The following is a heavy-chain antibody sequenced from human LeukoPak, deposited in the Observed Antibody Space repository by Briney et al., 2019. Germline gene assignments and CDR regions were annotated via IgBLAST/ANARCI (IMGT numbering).Heavy chain of an antibody. V-gene: IGHV4-4*07. CDR3: ARDWTTTPGNWFDP. CDR1: GASISSFS. CDR2: VHRSVTT. J-gene: IGHJ5*02. D-gene: IGHD4-11*01. Sequence: SQTLSLTCTVSGASISSFSWSWIRQPAEAGLECIGRVHRSVTTDYNPSLKSRVTMSVDTSRNQFSLRLSSVTAADTAVYYCARDWTTTPGNWFDPWGQGTLVTVSS.